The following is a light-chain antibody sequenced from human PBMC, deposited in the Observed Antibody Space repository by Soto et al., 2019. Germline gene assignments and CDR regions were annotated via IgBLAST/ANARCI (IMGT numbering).Light chain of an antibody. CDR1: QDVAKY. J-gene: IGKJ5*01. CDR2: DAS. CDR3: QHYFTLPIT. V-gene: IGKV1-33*01. Sequence: DIQVTQSPSSLSAYVGDRVTITCPAGQDVAKYVNWYQQKAGKAPKLLIYDASNLETGVPSRFSGSGSGTHFTFTIDSLQPEDFTTYYCQHYFTLPITSAQRIRLEIK.